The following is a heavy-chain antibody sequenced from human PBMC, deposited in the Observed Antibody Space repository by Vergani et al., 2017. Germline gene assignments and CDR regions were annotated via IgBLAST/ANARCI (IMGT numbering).Heavy chain of an antibody. CDR3: ARGYCSSTSCYYYYYGMDV. V-gene: IGHV1-69*02. D-gene: IGHD2-2*01. Sequence: VQLVQSGAEVKKPGSSVKVSCKASGGTFSSYTISWVRQAPGLGLEWMGRIIPILGIANYAQKFQGRVTITADKSTSTAYMELSRLRSEDTAVYYCARGYCSSTSCYYYYYGMDVWGQGTTVNVSS. J-gene: IGHJ6*02. CDR1: GGTFSSYT. CDR2: IIPILGIA.